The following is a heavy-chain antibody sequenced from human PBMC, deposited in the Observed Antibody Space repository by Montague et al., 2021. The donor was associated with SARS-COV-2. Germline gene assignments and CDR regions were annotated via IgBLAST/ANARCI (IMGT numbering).Heavy chain of an antibody. CDR3: ARDFVAAVPDRFDS. Sequence: SETLSLTCAVSGGFISSGNWWSWVRQPPGKGLEWIGETFHSGAASYNPSLKSRLTISMDKSKNEFSLKLNSVTAVDTAMYYCARDFVAAVPDRFDSWGQGVLVTVSS. CDR1: GGFISSGNW. D-gene: IGHD6-13*01. CDR2: TFHSGAA. V-gene: IGHV4/OR15-8*02. J-gene: IGHJ4*02.